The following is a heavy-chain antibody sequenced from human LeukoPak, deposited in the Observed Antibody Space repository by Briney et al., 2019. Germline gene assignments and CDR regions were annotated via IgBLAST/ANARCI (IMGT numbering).Heavy chain of an antibody. J-gene: IGHJ6*02. CDR2: INHSGST. Sequence: KTSETLSLTCAVYGGSFSGYYWSWIRQPPGKGLEWIGEINHSGSTNYNPSLKSRVTISVDTSKSQFSLKLSSVTAADTAVYYCARRGGYSYGYRGYYCGMDVWGQGTTVTVSS. CDR3: ARRGGYSYGYRGYYCGMDV. D-gene: IGHD5-18*01. CDR1: GGSFSGYY. V-gene: IGHV4-34*01.